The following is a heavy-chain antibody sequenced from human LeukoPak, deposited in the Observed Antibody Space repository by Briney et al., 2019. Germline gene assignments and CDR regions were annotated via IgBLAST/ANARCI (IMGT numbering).Heavy chain of an antibody. CDR3: ASGIAVAGTRGMDV. CDR1: GFTFSSYW. Sequence: PGGSLRLSCAASGFTFSSYWMHWVRQAPGKGLVWVSRINSDGSSTSYADSVKGRFIISRDNAKNTLYVQMNSLRAEDTAVYYCASGIAVAGTRGMDVWGQGTTVTVSS. V-gene: IGHV3-74*01. J-gene: IGHJ6*02. D-gene: IGHD6-19*01. CDR2: INSDGSST.